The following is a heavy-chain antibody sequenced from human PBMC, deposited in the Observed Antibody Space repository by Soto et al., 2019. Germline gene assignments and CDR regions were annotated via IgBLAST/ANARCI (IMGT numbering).Heavy chain of an antibody. CDR1: GGSISSYY. V-gene: IGHV4-4*07. CDR2: IYNSGST. D-gene: IGHD2-8*01. J-gene: IGHJ5*02. CDR3: TRDHADNNQSKYRTPWCFDP. Sequence: ASETLSLTCTVSGGSISSYYWSWIRQPAGKGLEWIGRIYNSGSTNYNPSLKSRVTISVDTSKNQFSLKLSSVTAADTAVYYCTRDHADNNQSKYRTPWCFDPWGQGTLVTVSS.